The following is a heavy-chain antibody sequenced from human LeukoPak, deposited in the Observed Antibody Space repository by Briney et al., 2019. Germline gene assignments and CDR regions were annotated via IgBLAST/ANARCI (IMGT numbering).Heavy chain of an antibody. V-gene: IGHV1-18*01. J-gene: IGHJ3*02. Sequence: ASVKVSCKASGYTFTSYGISWVRQAPGQGLEWMGWISVYNGNTNYAQKLQGRVTMTTDTSTSTAYMELRSLRSDDTAVYYCASPYCSGGTCYAHDAFDIWGQGTMVTVSS. D-gene: IGHD2-15*01. CDR3: ASPYCSGGTCYAHDAFDI. CDR2: ISVYNGNT. CDR1: GYTFTSYG.